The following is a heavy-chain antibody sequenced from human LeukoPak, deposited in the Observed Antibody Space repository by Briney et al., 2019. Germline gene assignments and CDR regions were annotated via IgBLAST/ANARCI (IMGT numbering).Heavy chain of an antibody. CDR2: IWYDGSNK. J-gene: IGHJ4*02. V-gene: IGHV3-33*01. D-gene: IGHD6-13*01. CDR1: GFTFSSYG. Sequence: GGSLRLSCAASGFTFSSYGMRWVRQAPGKGLEWVAVIWYDGSNKYYADSVKGQFTISRDNSKNTLYLQMNSLRAEDTAVYYCARDQGIAAAGTIVYWGQGTLVTVSS. CDR3: ARDQGIAAAGTIVY.